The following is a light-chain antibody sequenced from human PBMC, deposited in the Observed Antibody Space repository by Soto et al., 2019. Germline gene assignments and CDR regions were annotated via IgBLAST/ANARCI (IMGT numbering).Light chain of an antibody. CDR2: EGN. CDR1: SSDVGSYNL. V-gene: IGLV2-23*01. J-gene: IGLJ1*01. Sequence: QSALTQPASVSGSPGQSITISCTGTSSDVGSYNLVSWYQQHPGKAPKLMIYEGNKRPSGVSNRFSGSKSGNTASLTISGFQAEDEADYYCFSYAGGSIYVLGTGTKVTAL. CDR3: FSYAGGSIYV.